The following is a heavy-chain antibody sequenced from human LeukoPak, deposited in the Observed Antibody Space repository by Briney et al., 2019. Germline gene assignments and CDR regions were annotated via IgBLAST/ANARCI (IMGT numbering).Heavy chain of an antibody. Sequence: PGRSLRLSCAASGFNLNSYWISWVRQAPGNGLEWLANINQDGSEKYYVDSVKGRFTISRDNSKNSLYLQMNSLRAEDTAVYYCTTFYSRLTDYWGQGTLVTVSS. D-gene: IGHD2/OR15-2a*01. CDR3: TTFYSRLTDY. V-gene: IGHV3-7*03. CDR1: GFNLNSYW. J-gene: IGHJ4*02. CDR2: INQDGSEK.